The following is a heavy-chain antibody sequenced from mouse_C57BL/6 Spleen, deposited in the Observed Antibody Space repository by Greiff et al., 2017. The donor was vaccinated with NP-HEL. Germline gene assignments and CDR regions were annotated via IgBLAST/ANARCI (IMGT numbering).Heavy chain of an antibody. D-gene: IGHD1-1*01. V-gene: IGHV1-9*01. CDR1: GYTFTGYW. Sequence: QVQLKQSGAELMKPGASVKLSCKATGYTFTGYWIEWVKQRPGHGLEWIGEILPGSGSTNYNEKFKGKATFTADTSSNTAYMQLSSLTTEDSAIYYCARSYYYGSSYSYYFDYWGQGTTLTVSS. CDR3: ARSYYYGSSYSYYFDY. CDR2: ILPGSGST. J-gene: IGHJ2*01.